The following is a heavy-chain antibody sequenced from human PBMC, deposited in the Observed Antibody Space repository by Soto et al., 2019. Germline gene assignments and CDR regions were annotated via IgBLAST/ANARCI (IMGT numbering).Heavy chain of an antibody. CDR2: IDPSDSYT. D-gene: IGHD6-13*01. CDR1: GYSFTSYW. V-gene: IGHV5-10-1*01. CDR3: ARLFQAAAGTPNYYYGMDV. J-gene: IGHJ6*02. Sequence: GESLKISCKGSGYSFTSYWIGWVRQMPGKGLEWMGRIDPSDSYTNYSPSFQGHVTISADKSISTAYLQWSSLKASDTAMYYCARLFQAAAGTPNYYYGMDVWGQGTTVTVSS.